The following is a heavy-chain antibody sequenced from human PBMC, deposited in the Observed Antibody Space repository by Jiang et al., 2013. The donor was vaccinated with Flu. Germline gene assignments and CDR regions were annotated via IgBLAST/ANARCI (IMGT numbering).Heavy chain of an antibody. J-gene: IGHJ4*02. CDR3: ARYQGFGYGYVPFDC. Sequence: GPGLVKPSQTLSLTCTVSGGSISSGGYYWSWIRQHPGKGLEYIGYIYYSGSTYYNPSLKSRVTMSVDTSKNQFSLKLSSVTAADAAVYYCARYQGFGYGYVPFDCWGQGTLVTVSS. D-gene: IGHD5-18*01. V-gene: IGHV4-31*03. CDR1: GGSISSGGYY. CDR2: IYYSGST.